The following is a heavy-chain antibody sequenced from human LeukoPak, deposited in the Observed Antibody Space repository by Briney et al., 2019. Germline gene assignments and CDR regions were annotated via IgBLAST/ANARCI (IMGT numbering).Heavy chain of an antibody. CDR3: AKDLTFGDGRWEFDA. Sequence: GGSLRLSCAASGFTFSNLAMAWVRQAPWGGLDWVSGVYAGGSAADYPASVKGRFTISRDNSKNILYLQMNNLRLDDTAVYYCAKDLTFGDGRWEFDAWGQGTLVTVSS. CDR2: VYAGGSAA. V-gene: IGHV3-23*03. D-gene: IGHD3/OR15-3a*01. CDR1: GFTFSNLA. J-gene: IGHJ5*02.